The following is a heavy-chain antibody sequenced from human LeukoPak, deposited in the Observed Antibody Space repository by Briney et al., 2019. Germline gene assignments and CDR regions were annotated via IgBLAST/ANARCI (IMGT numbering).Heavy chain of an antibody. D-gene: IGHD2-2*01. CDR2: IYYSGST. CDR3: ARAQCSSTICSLDY. Sequence: SETLSLTCTVSGGSISSYYWSWIRQPPGKGLEWIGYIYYSGSTNYNPSLKSRVTISVDTSKNQFSLKLSSVTAADTAVYYCARAQCSSTICSLDYWGQGTLVTVSS. J-gene: IGHJ4*02. V-gene: IGHV4-59*08. CDR1: GGSISSYY.